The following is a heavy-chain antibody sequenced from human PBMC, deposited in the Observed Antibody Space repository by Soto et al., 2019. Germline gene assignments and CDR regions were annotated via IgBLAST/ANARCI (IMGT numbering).Heavy chain of an antibody. Sequence: GGSLRLSCAASGFTLSSYEMNWVRQAPGKGLEWVSYTSSSGSITYYADSVKGRFIASRDNTKNSLFLQMNSLRAEDTGTYYCARDRGVTSYYYNAMDVWGQGTTVTVSS. J-gene: IGHJ6*02. D-gene: IGHD2-21*02. CDR2: TSSSGSIT. CDR1: GFTLSSYE. V-gene: IGHV3-48*03. CDR3: ARDRGVTSYYYNAMDV.